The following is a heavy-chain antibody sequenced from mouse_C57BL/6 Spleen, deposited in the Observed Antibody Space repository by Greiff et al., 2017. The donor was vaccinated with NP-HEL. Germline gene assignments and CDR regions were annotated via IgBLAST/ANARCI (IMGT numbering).Heavy chain of an antibody. V-gene: IGHV3-1*01. CDR1: GYSITSGYD. Sequence: EVQLVESGPGMVKPSPSLSLTCTVTGYSITSGYDWHWIRHFPGNKLEWMGYISYSGSTTDNPSLKSRIPITHDTSKNHFFLKLNSVTTEDTATYYCARAPLDYYGSSYGAMDYWGQGTSVTVSS. D-gene: IGHD1-1*01. CDR3: ARAPLDYYGSSYGAMDY. CDR2: ISYSGST. J-gene: IGHJ4*01.